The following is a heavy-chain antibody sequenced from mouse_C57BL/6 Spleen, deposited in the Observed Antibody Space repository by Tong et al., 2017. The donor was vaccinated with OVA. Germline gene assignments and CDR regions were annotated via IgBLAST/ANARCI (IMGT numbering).Heavy chain of an antibody. Sequence: VQRQGSGTELVKPGASVKLSCKASGYTFTSYWMHWVKQRPGQGLEWIGNINPSNGGTNYNEKFKSKATLTVDKSSSTDYMQLSSLTSEDSAVYYCARDYDGSSWGYYFDYWGQGTTLTVSS. J-gene: IGHJ2*01. CDR2: INPSNGGT. CDR1: GYTFTSYW. CDR3: ARDYDGSSWGYYFDY. D-gene: IGHD1-1*01. V-gene: IGHV1-53*01.